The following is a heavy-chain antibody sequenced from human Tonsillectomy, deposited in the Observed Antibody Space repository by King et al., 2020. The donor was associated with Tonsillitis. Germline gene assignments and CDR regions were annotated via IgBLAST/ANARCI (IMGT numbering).Heavy chain of an antibody. V-gene: IGHV1-69*01. CDR2: IIPIFGKP. CDR1: GGTFNSHA. Sequence: QLVQSGAEVKKPGSSVKVSCKASGGTFNSHAISWVRQAPGQGLEWMGGIIPIFGKPNYAQKFQDRVTITADESTSTAYMELSSLRSEDTAVFYCAREEGGGMATVFFDRWGQGTLVTVSS. J-gene: IGHJ4*02. D-gene: IGHD5-24*01. CDR3: AREEGGGMATVFFDR.